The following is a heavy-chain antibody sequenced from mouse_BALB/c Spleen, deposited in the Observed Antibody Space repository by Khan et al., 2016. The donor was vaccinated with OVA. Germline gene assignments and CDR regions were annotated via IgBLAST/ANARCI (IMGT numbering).Heavy chain of an antibody. V-gene: IGHV1-18*01. CDR3: TERDYSAYYWFFDV. J-gene: IGHJ1*01. Sequence: VQLQQSGPELVKPGASVRISCKTSGYTFTEYTMHWVKQSHGKSLEWLGGFNPNNGGTSYNQKFKGKATLTVDKSSSTAYMELRSMTSEDSAVYYVTERDYSAYYWFFDVWGAGTTVTVSS. CDR1: GYTFTEYT. D-gene: IGHD1-2*01. CDR2: FNPNNGGT.